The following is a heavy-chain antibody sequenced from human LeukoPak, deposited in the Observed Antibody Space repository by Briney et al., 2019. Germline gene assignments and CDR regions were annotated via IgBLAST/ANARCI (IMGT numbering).Heavy chain of an antibody. CDR2: IIPIFGTA. CDR1: GGTFSSYA. V-gene: IGHV1-69*06. CDR3: AVSLRGWYGGFDY. Sequence: GASVKVSCKASGGTFSSYAISWVRQAPGQGLEWMGRIIPIFGTANYAQKFQGRVTITADKSTSTAYVELSSLRSEDTAVYYCAVSLRGWYGGFDYWGQGTLVTVSS. D-gene: IGHD6-19*01. J-gene: IGHJ4*02.